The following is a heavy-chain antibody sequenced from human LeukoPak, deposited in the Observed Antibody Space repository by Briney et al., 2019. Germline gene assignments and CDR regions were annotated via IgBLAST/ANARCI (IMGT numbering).Heavy chain of an antibody. CDR1: GYTFSSYG. CDR3: ARVIKAIGLTNFDY. V-gene: IGHV1-18*01. D-gene: IGHD2/OR15-2a*01. CDR2: ISPYKGNT. J-gene: IGHJ4*02. Sequence: ASVKVSCKASGYTFSSYGISWARQAPGQGLEWMGWISPYKGNTNYAQKPQGRVTMTTDTSTSTAYMELRSLRSDDTAVYYCARVIKAIGLTNFDYWGQGTLVTVSS.